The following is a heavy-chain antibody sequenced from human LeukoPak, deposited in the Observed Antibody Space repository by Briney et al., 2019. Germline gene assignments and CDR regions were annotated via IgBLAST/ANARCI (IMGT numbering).Heavy chain of an antibody. CDR3: AREDIVATRSHGGDHYYYYMDV. J-gene: IGHJ6*03. CDR2: ISSSGSTI. Sequence: GGSLRLSCAASGFTFSSYEMNWVRQAPGKGPEWVSYISSSGSTIYYADSVKGRFTISRDNAKNSLYLQMNSLRAEDTAVYYCAREDIVATRSHGGDHYYYYMDVWGKGTTVTVSS. V-gene: IGHV3-48*03. CDR1: GFTFSSYE. D-gene: IGHD5-12*01.